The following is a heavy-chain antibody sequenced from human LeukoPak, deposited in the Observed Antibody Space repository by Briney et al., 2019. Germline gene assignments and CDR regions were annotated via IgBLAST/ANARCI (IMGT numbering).Heavy chain of an antibody. Sequence: GESLKISCKGSGYSFTSYWIGWVRQMPGKGLEWMGIIYPGDSDTRYSPSFQGQVTISADKSISTAYLQWSSLKASDTAMYYCARPGAHYYDSSGLLREPDAFDIWGQGTMVTVSS. CDR3: ARPGAHYYDSSGLLREPDAFDI. J-gene: IGHJ3*02. CDR1: GYSFTSYW. D-gene: IGHD3-22*01. V-gene: IGHV5-51*01. CDR2: IYPGDSDT.